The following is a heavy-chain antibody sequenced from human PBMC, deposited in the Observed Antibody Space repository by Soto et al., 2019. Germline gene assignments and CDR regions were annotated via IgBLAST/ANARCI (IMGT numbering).Heavy chain of an antibody. CDR2: IDPIDSYI. CDR3: ARHESPTTGFDP. J-gene: IGHJ5*02. Sequence: EVQLVQSGAEVKKPGESLRISCNGSGYSFTSYWISWVRQRPGKGLEWMGRIDPIDSYIQYSPYFQGHVSISVAKSISTAYLTWSGLKASDTAMYSCARHESPTTGFDPWGQGTLVTVSS. V-gene: IGHV5-10-1*01. CDR1: GYSFTSYW.